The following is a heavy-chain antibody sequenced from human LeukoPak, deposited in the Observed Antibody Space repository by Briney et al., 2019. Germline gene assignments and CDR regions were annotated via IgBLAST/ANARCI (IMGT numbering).Heavy chain of an antibody. Sequence: GGSLRLSCAASGFTVSRYHMSWVRQAPGKGLEWVSATSGSGDSTYYADSVKGRFTISRDNSKNMAYLQMNSLRGEDTAVYYCAKVTWSTTGTTPYVYWGQGTLVTVSS. CDR1: GFTVSRYH. J-gene: IGHJ4*02. CDR3: AKVTWSTTGTTPYVY. V-gene: IGHV3-23*01. CDR2: TSGSGDST. D-gene: IGHD1-1*01.